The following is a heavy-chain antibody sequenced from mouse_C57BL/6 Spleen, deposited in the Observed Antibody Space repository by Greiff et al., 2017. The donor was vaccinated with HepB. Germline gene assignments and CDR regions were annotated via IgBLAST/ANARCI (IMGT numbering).Heavy chain of an antibody. J-gene: IGHJ4*01. D-gene: IGHD1-1*01. V-gene: IGHV1-58*01. Sequence: EVKLQESGAELARPGASVKLSCKASGYTFTSYGINWVKQRPGQGLEWIGYIYIGNGYTEYNEKFKGKATLTSDTSSSTAYMQLSSLTSEDSAIYFCASQGFTTVVATEGNAMDYWGQGTSVTVSS. CDR1: GYTFTSYG. CDR3: ASQGFTTVVATEGNAMDY. CDR2: IYIGNGYT.